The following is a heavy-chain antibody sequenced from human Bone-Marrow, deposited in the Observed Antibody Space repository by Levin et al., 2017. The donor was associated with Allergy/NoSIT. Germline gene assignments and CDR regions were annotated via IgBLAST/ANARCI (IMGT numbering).Heavy chain of an antibody. CDR2: ITGNTGST. D-gene: IGHD6-25*01. CDR3: AKEAAPYYYMDG. CDR1: GFTFSSYA. Sequence: GESLKISCAASGFTFSSYAMSWVRQAPGKGLEWVSAITGNTGSTNYADSVKGRFTTSRDNSKNTLYLQMNSLRAEDTAVYYCAKEAAPYYYMDGWGKGTTVTVSS. V-gene: IGHV3-23*01. J-gene: IGHJ6*03.